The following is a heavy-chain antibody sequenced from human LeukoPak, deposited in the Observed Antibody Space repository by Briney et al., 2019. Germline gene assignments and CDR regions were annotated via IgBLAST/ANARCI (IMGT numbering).Heavy chain of an antibody. J-gene: IGHJ4*02. CDR2: IYPGDSDT. V-gene: IGHV5-51*01. D-gene: IGHD3-10*01. CDR1: GYRFISYW. Sequence: GESLKISCKGSGYRFISYWIGWVRQMPGEGLEWMWIIYPGDSDTRYGPSFQGQVTISAEKSISTAYLQWSNLKASDIAMYYCARQRATTLVRGDMAPDFWGQGTLVTVSS. CDR3: ARQRATTLVRGDMAPDF.